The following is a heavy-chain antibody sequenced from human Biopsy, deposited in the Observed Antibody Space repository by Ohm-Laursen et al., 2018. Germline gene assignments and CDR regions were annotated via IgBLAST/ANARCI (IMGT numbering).Heavy chain of an antibody. CDR3: AKHGSGWTGDDAFHI. V-gene: IGHV4-59*08. Sequence: SDTLSLTCTVSGGSISGSSWSWIRQAPGKGLEWIGYISYSRDTNYNPSLKSRNTISVDTSKNQFSRKLTSVTAADTAVYYCAKHGSGWTGDDAFHIWGQGTMVTVSS. D-gene: IGHD6-19*01. CDR1: GGSISGSS. J-gene: IGHJ3*02. CDR2: ISYSRDT.